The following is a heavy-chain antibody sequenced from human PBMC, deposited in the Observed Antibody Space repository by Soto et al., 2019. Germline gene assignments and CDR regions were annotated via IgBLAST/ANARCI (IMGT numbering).Heavy chain of an antibody. J-gene: IGHJ4*02. D-gene: IGHD5-18*01. CDR2: IYPGDSNT. CDR3: ARDDTAMGDLDDY. V-gene: IGHV5-51*01. CDR1: GYSFTSYW. Sequence: EVQLVQSGAEVKKPGESLKISCKGSGYSFTSYWLAWVRQMPGKGLEWMGIIYPGDSNTRYSPSFQGQVTISADKSISTSYLQWGGLKASDATMYYCARDDTAMGDLDDYWGQGTLVNVSS.